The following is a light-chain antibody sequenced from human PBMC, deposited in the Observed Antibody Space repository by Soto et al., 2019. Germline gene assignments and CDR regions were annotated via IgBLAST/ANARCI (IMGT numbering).Light chain of an antibody. CDR1: SGSVSTSYY. V-gene: IGLV8-61*01. CDR2: STN. Sequence: QAVVTQEPSFSVSPGGTVTLTCGLSSGSVSTSYYPSWYQQTPGQAPRTLIYSTNTRSSEVPDRFSGSILGNKAALTITGAQADDESDYYCVLYMGSGIGIFGGGTKLTVL. J-gene: IGLJ2*01. CDR3: VLYMGSGIGI.